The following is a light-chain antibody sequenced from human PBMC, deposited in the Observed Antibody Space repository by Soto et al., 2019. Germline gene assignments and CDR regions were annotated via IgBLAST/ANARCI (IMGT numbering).Light chain of an antibody. J-gene: IGKJ2*01. CDR2: AAS. CDR3: QQSYSPFQYT. V-gene: IGKV1-39*01. Sequence: DIQMTQSPSSLSASVGDRVTITCRASQSISSYLNWYQQKPGKAPKLLIYAASSLQSGVPTRFRGSGDGTEFTLTISRLQPEDFATYYCQQSYSPFQYTFGQGTKLEIK. CDR1: QSISSY.